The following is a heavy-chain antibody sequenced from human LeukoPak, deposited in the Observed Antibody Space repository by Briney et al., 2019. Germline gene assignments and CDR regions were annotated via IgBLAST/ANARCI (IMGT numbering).Heavy chain of an antibody. CDR3: ARGGSSWYYYYYGMDV. D-gene: IGHD6-13*01. CDR2: IYYSGST. V-gene: IGHV4-59*01. J-gene: IGHJ6*02. Sequence: SETLSLTCTVSGGSISSYYWSWIRQPPGKGLEWIGYIYYSGSTNYNPSLKSRVTISVDTSKNQFSLKLSSVTAADTAVYYCARGGSSWYYYYYGMDVWGQGTTVTVS. CDR1: GGSISSYY.